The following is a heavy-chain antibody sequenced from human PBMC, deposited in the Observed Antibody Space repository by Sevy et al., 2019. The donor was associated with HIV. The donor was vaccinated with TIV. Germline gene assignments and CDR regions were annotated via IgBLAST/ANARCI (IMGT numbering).Heavy chain of an antibody. J-gene: IGHJ3*02. CDR1: GFTFISFT. V-gene: IGHV3-21*01. CDR2: ISNSPSYI. Sequence: GGSLRLSCAASGFTFISFTMNWVRQAPGKRLEWVSSISNSPSYIYYADSVKGRFTISRDNAKNALYLQMDSLRVEDAAVYYCARRGGLTDEGFDIWGQWTMVTVSS. CDR3: ARRGGLTDEGFDI. D-gene: IGHD3-16*01.